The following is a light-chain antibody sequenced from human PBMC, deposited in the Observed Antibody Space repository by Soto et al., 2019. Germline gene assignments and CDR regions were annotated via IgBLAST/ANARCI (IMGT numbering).Light chain of an antibody. CDR3: QQYNSYSEA. Sequence: DIQMTQSPSTLSASVGDRVTITCRASQSISSRLAWYQQKPGTAPKLLIYQASNLQSGVPSRFSGSGSGTEFTLTISSLQPDDFATYYCQQYNSYSEAFGQGTKVDIK. CDR2: QAS. J-gene: IGKJ1*01. V-gene: IGKV1-5*03. CDR1: QSISSR.